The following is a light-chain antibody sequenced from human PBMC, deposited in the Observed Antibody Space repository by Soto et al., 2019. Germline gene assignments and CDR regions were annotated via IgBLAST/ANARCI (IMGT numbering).Light chain of an antibody. CDR3: QSYDSSLSGSNV. CDR1: SSNIGAGYD. Sequence: QSVLTQPPSVSGAPGQRVTISCTGSSSNIGAGYDVHWYHQLPGTAPKLLISGNSNRPSGVPDRFSGSKSGTSASLAITGRQAEDEADYYCQSYDSSLSGSNVFGTGTKVTV. CDR2: GNS. V-gene: IGLV1-40*01. J-gene: IGLJ1*01.